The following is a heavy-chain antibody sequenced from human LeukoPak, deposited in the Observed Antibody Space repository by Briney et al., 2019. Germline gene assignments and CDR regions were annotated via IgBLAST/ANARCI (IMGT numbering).Heavy chain of an antibody. V-gene: IGHV3-23*01. J-gene: IGHJ4*02. CDR2: TVGIGPDT. Sequence: GGSLRLSCAASGFTFTNYAMTWVRQAPGKGLEWVAATVGIGPDTYHADSVKGRFTISRDNSKNTLYLQMNSLRAEDTAVYYCARGTADGYLDYWGQGTLVTVSS. CDR1: GFTFTNYA. D-gene: IGHD5-24*01. CDR3: ARGTADGYLDY.